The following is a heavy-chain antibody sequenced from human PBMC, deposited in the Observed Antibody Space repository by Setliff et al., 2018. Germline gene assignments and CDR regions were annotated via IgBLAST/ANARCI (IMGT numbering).Heavy chain of an antibody. CDR2: INPSGGST. Sequence: ASVKVSCKASGYTFTSYYVHWVRQATGQGLEWMGMINPSGGSTFYAQNFQGGVTMTRDTSTSTVYMELSSLRSDDTAVYYCARASAKYEGGAFDIWGQGTMVTVSS. CDR1: GYTFTSYY. V-gene: IGHV1-46*01. J-gene: IGHJ3*02. D-gene: IGHD1-26*01. CDR3: ARASAKYEGGAFDI.